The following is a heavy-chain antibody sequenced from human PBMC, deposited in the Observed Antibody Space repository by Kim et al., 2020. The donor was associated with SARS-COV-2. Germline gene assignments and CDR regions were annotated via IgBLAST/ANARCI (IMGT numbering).Heavy chain of an antibody. Sequence: ESVKGRFTISRDNAKNSLYLQMNSLRAEDTALYYCAKDDTYYYDSSGYSLWGQVTLVTVSS. J-gene: IGHJ4*02. V-gene: IGHV3-9*01. CDR3: AKDDTYYYDSSGYSL. D-gene: IGHD3-22*01.